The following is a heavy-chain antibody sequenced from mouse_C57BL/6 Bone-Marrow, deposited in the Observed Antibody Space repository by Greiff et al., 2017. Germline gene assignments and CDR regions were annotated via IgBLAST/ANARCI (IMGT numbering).Heavy chain of an antibody. Sequence: QVQLQQSGAELARPGASVKMSCKASGYTFTSYWITWVKQRPGQGLEWIGDIYPGSGSTNYNEKFKSKATLTVDTSSSTAYMQLSSLTSEDSAVYYCAREGVVADYYAMDYWGQGTSVTVSS. CDR3: AREGVVADYYAMDY. CDR1: GYTFTSYW. CDR2: IYPGSGST. V-gene: IGHV1-55*01. D-gene: IGHD1-1*01. J-gene: IGHJ4*01.